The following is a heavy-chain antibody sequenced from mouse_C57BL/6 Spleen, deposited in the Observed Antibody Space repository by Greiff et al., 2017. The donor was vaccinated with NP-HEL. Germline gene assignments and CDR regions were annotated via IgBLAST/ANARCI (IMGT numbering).Heavy chain of an antibody. CDR1: GYTFTSYW. CDR2: IDPSDSYT. Sequence: VQLQQPGAELVMPGASVKLSCKASGYTFTSYWMHWVKQRPGQGLEWIGEIDPSDSYTNYNQKFKGKSTLTVDKSSSTAYMQLSSLTSEDSAVYYCARNPDYYGSSYEFAYWGQGTLVTVSA. CDR3: ARNPDYYGSSYEFAY. J-gene: IGHJ3*01. D-gene: IGHD1-1*01. V-gene: IGHV1-69*01.